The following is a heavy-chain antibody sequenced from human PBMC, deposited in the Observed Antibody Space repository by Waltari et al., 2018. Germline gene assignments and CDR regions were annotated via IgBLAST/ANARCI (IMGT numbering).Heavy chain of an antibody. CDR2: ISSSSSTI. V-gene: IGHV3-48*04. J-gene: IGHJ4*02. CDR1: GFTFSSYS. Sequence: EVQLVESGGGLVQPGGSLRLSCAASGFTFSSYSMNWVRQAPGKGLEWVSYISSSSSTIYYADSVKGRFTISRDNAKNSLYLQMNSLRVEDTAVYYCARDWEGDRPNFDYWGQGTLVTVSS. CDR3: ARDWEGDRPNFDY. D-gene: IGHD1-26*01.